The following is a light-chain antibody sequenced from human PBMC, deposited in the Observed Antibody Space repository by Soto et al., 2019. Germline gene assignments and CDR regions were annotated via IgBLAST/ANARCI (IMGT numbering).Light chain of an antibody. CDR1: QSVSSSY. V-gene: IGKV3-20*01. J-gene: IGKJ1*01. CDR3: QQYGSSRP. Sequence: KSPFALSLSKGERDTLSCRASQSVSSSYLAWYQQKPGQAPRLLIFDASSRAAGIPDRFSGSGSGTDFTLTITRLEPEDFAVYYCQQYGSSRPFGQVTKV. CDR2: DAS.